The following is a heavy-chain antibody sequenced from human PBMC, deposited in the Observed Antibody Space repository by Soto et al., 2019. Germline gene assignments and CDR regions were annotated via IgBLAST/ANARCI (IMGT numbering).Heavy chain of an antibody. CDR2: INTRGGST. D-gene: IGHD6-19*01. J-gene: IGHJ4*02. V-gene: IGHV1-46*01. Sequence: QVQLVQSEAEVKKPGASVKVSCKASGYTFTRYQMHWVRQAPGQGLEWMGIINTRGGSTSYAKRFQDRVTMTRDTSTSTFYMDLSSLTSEDTAVYYCARDQGWDRNFDYWAQGTLVIVSS. CDR3: ARDQGWDRNFDY. CDR1: GYTFTRYQ.